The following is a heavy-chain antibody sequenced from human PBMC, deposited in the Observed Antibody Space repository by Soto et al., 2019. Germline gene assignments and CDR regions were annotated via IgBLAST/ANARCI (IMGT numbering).Heavy chain of an antibody. CDR3: ARDIPSYGGFDY. CDR1: GFTFSSYT. D-gene: IGHD2-15*01. CDR2: IWSDGSNK. J-gene: IGHJ4*02. Sequence: QVQLVESGGGVVQTGRSLRLSCAASGFTFSSYTMHWVRQAPGKGLEWVALIWSDGSNKYYADSVKGRFTISRDNSKNTRYLEMNSLRAEDTAVYYSARDIPSYGGFDYWGQGTLVTVSS. V-gene: IGHV3-33*01.